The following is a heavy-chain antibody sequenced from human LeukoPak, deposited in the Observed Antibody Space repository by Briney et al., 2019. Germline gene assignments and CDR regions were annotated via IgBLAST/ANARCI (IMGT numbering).Heavy chain of an antibody. Sequence: GGSLRLSCAASGFTFSSYNMNWVRQAPGKGLEWVSSISSSHTYTYYADSVKGRFTISRDNAKNSLYLQMNSLRAEDTAVYYCAKCSTSAYTTGWCNWIDPWGQGTLVTVSS. V-gene: IGHV3-21*01. J-gene: IGHJ5*02. D-gene: IGHD6-19*01. CDR3: AKCSTSAYTTGWCNWIDP. CDR2: ISSSHTYT. CDR1: GFTFSSYN.